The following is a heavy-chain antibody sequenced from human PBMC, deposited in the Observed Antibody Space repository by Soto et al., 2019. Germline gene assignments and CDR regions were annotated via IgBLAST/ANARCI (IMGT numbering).Heavy chain of an antibody. CDR1: GFTFSSYA. Sequence: EVQLLESGGGLVQPGGSLRLSCAASGFTFSSYAMSWVRQAPGKGLEWVSAISGSGGSTYYTDSVKGRFTISRDNSKNTLYLQMNSLRAEDTAVYYCAKVPLVATIPYYFDYWGQGTLVTVSS. D-gene: IGHD5-12*01. V-gene: IGHV3-23*01. J-gene: IGHJ4*02. CDR3: AKVPLVATIPYYFDY. CDR2: ISGSGGST.